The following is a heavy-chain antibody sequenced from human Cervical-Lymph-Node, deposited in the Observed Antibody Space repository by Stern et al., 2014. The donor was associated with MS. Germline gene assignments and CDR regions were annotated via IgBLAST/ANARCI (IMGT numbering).Heavy chain of an antibody. CDR1: GFTFSTYA. D-gene: IGHD3-10*01. J-gene: IGHJ4*02. V-gene: IGHV3-30-3*01. CDR2: ISSDGSNK. Sequence: VQLVESGGGVVQPGRSLRLSCAASGFTFSTYAMHWVRQAPGKGLEWMAFISSDGSNKSYRDSVKGRFTISRDNYKDTLYLQMNSLRVEDTAVYYCAREDYYGSGSPLDYWGQGTLVTVSS. CDR3: AREDYYGSGSPLDY.